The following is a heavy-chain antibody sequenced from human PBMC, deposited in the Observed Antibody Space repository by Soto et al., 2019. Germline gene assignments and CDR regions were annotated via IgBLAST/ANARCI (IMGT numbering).Heavy chain of an antibody. V-gene: IGHV1-69*13. CDR2: IIPIFGTA. Sequence: VASVKVSCKASGGTFSSYAISWVRQAPGQGLEWMGGIIPIFGTANYAQKFQGRVTITADESTSTAYMELSSLRSEDTAVYYCARDGDVVVPAAMDGYYYYGMDVWGQGTTVTVSS. D-gene: IGHD2-2*01. J-gene: IGHJ6*02. CDR1: GGTFSSYA. CDR3: ARDGDVVVPAAMDGYYYYGMDV.